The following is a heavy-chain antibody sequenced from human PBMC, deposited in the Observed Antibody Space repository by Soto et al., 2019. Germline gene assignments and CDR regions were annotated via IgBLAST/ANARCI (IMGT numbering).Heavy chain of an antibody. CDR2: IIPIFGTA. CDR1: GGTFSSYA. V-gene: IGHV1-69*06. Sequence: QVQLVQSGAEVNNPGSSVKVSCKASGGTFSSYAISWVRQAPGQGLEWMGGIIPIFGTANYAQKFQGRVTITADKSTSTAYMELSSLRSEDTAVYYCARGGNIVVVPAATGDWFDRWGQGTLVTVSS. CDR3: ARGGNIVVVPAATGDWFDR. J-gene: IGHJ5*02. D-gene: IGHD2-2*01.